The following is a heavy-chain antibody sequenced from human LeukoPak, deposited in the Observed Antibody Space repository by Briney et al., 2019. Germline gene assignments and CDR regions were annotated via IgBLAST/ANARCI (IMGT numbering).Heavy chain of an antibody. CDR1: GYTFTGYY. CDR3: ARDRAVGVTHDAFDI. V-gene: IGHV1-2*02. J-gene: IGHJ3*02. Sequence: ASVKVSCKASGYTFTGYYMHWVRQAPGQGLEWMGWINPNSGGTNYAQKFQGRVTMTRDTSISTAYMELSRLRSDDTAVYYCARDRAVGVTHDAFDIWGQGTMVTVSS. CDR2: INPNSGGT. D-gene: IGHD1-26*01.